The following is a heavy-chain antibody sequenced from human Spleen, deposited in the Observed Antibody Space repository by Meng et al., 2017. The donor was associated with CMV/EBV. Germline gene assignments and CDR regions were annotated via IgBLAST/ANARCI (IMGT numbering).Heavy chain of an antibody. D-gene: IGHD4-17*01. CDR2: ISSSGYTI. CDR3: ARDGGDGDYGASDI. J-gene: IGHJ3*02. CDR1: GFTFSGSA. Sequence: GESLKISCAASGFTFSGSAMHWVRQAPGKGLEWVSYISSSGYTIYYADSVKGRFTISRDNAKSSLYLQMNSLRAEDTAVYYCARDGGDGDYGASDIWGQGTMVTVSS. V-gene: IGHV3-48*04.